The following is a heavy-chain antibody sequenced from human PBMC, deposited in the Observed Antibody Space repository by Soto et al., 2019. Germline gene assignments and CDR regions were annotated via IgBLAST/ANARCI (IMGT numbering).Heavy chain of an antibody. CDR2: INPSGGST. V-gene: IGHV1-46*01. CDR3: ASGRAYYDILTGYYPCGSGAFDI. CDR1: GYTFTSHY. J-gene: IGHJ3*02. Sequence: ASVKVSCKASGYTFTSHYMHWVRQAPGQGLEWLGIINPSGGSTSYARKFQGRVTMTRDTSTSTVYMELSSRRSEDTAVYYCASGRAYYDILTGYYPCGSGAFDIWGQGTMVTVSS. D-gene: IGHD3-9*01.